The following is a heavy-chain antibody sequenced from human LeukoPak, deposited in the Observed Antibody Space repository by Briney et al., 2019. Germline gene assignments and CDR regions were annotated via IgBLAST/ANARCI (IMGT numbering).Heavy chain of an antibody. CDR3: AKDIGTTAAFDI. Sequence: PGGSLRLSCAASGFTFSSYGMHWVRQAPGKGLEWVAVIWYGGSNKYYADSVKGRFTISRDNSKNTLYLQMNSLRAEDTAVYYCAKDIGTTAAFDIWGQGTMVTVSS. CDR2: IWYGGSNK. J-gene: IGHJ3*02. V-gene: IGHV3-30*02. CDR1: GFTFSSYG. D-gene: IGHD1-7*01.